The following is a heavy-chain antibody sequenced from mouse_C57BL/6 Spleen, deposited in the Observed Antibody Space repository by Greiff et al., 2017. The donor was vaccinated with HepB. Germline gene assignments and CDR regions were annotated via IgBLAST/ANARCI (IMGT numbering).Heavy chain of an antibody. Sequence: EVNLVESGGGLVKPGGSLKLSCAASGFTFSDYGMHWVRQSPEKGLEWVAYLSSGSSTIYYADTVKGRFTISRDNAKNTLFLQMTNLRSVDTAMYSCAPVLGHYPFDYWRPRTTLTVSS. CDR3: APVLGHYPFDY. CDR1: GFTFSDYG. D-gene: IGHD2-1*01. CDR2: LSSGSSTI. V-gene: IGHV5-17*01. J-gene: IGHJ2*01.